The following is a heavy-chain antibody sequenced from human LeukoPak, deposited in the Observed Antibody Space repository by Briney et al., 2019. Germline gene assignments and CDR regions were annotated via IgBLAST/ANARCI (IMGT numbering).Heavy chain of an antibody. D-gene: IGHD2-15*01. CDR1: GGSISSSSYY. Sequence: SETLSLTCTVSGGSISSSSYYCGWIRQPPGKGLEWIGSIYYSGSTYYNPSLKSRVTISVDTSNTQFSLKLTSVTATNPAVYYCARHCSGYYFDYWGQGSLVSVCS. V-gene: IGHV4-39*01. J-gene: IGHJ4*02. CDR3: ARHCSGYYFDY. CDR2: IYYSGST.